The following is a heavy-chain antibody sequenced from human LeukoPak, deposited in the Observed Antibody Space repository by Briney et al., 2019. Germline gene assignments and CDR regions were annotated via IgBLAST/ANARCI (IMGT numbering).Heavy chain of an antibody. V-gene: IGHV3-23*01. CDR1: GFTFSSYA. D-gene: IGHD2-2*01. J-gene: IGHJ4*02. Sequence: GGSLRLSCAASGFTFSSYAMSWVRQAPGKGLEWVSAIIGNGRTTYYADSVKGRFTISRDNAKNSLYLQMNSLRAEDTAVYYCARPGYCSSITCYFGYWGQGTLVTVSA. CDR3: ARPGYCSSITCYFGY. CDR2: IIGNGRTT.